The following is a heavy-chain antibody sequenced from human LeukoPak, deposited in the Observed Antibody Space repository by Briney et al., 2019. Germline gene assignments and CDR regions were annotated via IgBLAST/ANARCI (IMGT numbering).Heavy chain of an antibody. CDR3: ARHWLEAAKTYSYWFDP. J-gene: IGHJ5*02. CDR1: GGSISDY. Sequence: NPSETLSLTCSVSGGSISDYWSWIRQPPGKGLEWIGYIYRGGTINNNPSVKSRVTMSLDTSKNQISLMLNSVTAADMAIYYCARHWLEAAKTYSYWFDPWAREPWSPSPQ. D-gene: IGHD6-13*01. CDR2: IYRGGTI. V-gene: IGHV4-4*09.